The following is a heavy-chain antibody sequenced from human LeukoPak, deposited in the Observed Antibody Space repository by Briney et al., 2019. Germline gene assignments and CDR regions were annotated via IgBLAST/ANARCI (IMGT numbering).Heavy chain of an antibody. J-gene: IGHJ4*02. D-gene: IGHD6-19*01. CDR2: IHTSGST. V-gene: IGHV4-4*07. Sequence: PSETLSLTCTVSGXSIIGYYGSWMRQPAGKGREWIGRIHTSGSTNYNASLKSRVTMSVDTSKNQFSLKLASVTAADTAVYYCARDGGYTSHDYWGQGTLVTVSS. CDR3: ARDGGYTSHDY. CDR1: GXSIIGYY.